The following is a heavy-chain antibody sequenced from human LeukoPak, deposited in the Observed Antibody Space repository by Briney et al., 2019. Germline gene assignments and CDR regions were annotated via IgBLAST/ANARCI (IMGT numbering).Heavy chain of an antibody. J-gene: IGHJ4*02. Sequence: GGSLRLSCAASGFTFSIYGMHWVRQAPGKGLEWVAVISYDGSNKYYADSVKGRFTISRDHSKNTLYLQMNSLRAEDTALYYCAKDLWEYQLRTLDYWGQGTLVTVSS. V-gene: IGHV3-30*18. D-gene: IGHD2-2*01. CDR1: GFTFSIYG. CDR3: AKDLWEYQLRTLDY. CDR2: ISYDGSNK.